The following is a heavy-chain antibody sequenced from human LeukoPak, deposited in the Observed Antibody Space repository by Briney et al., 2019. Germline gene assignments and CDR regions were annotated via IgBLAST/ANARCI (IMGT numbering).Heavy chain of an antibody. CDR1: GYTFTGYY. V-gene: IGHV1-2*02. CDR3: ARADHYDISTTYPFDY. D-gene: IGHD3-9*01. J-gene: IGHJ4*02. CDR2: INPNNGGT. Sequence: GASVKVSCKASGYTFTGYYMHWVRQAPGQGLELMGWINPNNGGTNYAQKFQGRVTMTRDTSISTVYMELSRLTSDDTALYFCARADHYDISTTYPFDYWAREPWSPSPQ.